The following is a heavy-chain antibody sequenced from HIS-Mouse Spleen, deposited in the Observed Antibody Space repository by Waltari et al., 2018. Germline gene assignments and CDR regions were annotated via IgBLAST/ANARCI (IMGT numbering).Heavy chain of an antibody. D-gene: IGHD4-4*01. V-gene: IGHV1-8*01. CDR1: GYTFTSYD. CDR3: AGGHDYRNDFDY. Sequence: QVQLVQSGAEVKKPGASVKVSCKASGYTFTSYDINWVRQATGQGLEWMGWINPKNGKHGYAQKFQGRVTSTRNTSISTAYRELSSLRSEDTAVYYCAGGHDYRNDFDYWGQGTLVTVSS. J-gene: IGHJ4*02. CDR2: INPKNGKH.